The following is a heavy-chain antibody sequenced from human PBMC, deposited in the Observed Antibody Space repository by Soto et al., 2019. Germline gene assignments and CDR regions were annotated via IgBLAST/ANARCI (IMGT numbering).Heavy chain of an antibody. CDR2: ISYDGSNK. Sequence: QVQLVESGGGVVQPGRSLRLSCAASGFTFSSYGMHWVRQAPGKGLEWVAVISYDGSNKYYADSVKGRFTISRDNSKNTLYLQMNRLGAEDTAVYYCAKGSASSVWPPSSTTSYYFSGMDVWGQWTTVTVS. CDR3: AKGSASSVWPPSSTTSYYFSGMDV. J-gene: IGHJ6*01. D-gene: IGHD6-19*01. CDR1: GFTFSSYG. V-gene: IGHV3-30*18.